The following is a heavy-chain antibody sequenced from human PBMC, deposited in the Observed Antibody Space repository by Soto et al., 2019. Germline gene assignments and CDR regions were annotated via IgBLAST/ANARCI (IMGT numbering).Heavy chain of an antibody. D-gene: IGHD5-18*01. CDR2: INQDGSEK. V-gene: IGHV3-7*04. CDR3: ARDGGYNYVDY. J-gene: IGHJ4*02. Sequence: GGSLRLSWAASGFTFSTYWMNWVRQATGKGLEWVANINQDGSEKYYVDSVKGRFSISRDNAKKSLYLQMNSLRADDTAVYYCARDGGYNYVDYWGQGTLVTVSS. CDR1: GFTFSTYW.